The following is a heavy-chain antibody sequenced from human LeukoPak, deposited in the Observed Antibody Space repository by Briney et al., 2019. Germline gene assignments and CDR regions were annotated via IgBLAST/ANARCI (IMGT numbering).Heavy chain of an antibody. D-gene: IGHD3-10*01. CDR2: IDWDDDK. CDR1: GFSPSTSGMC. V-gene: IGHV2-70*01. J-gene: IGHJ4*02. CDR3: ARMRDYYGSGSLIDY. Sequence: SGPALVKPTQTLTLTCTFSGFSPSTSGMCVSWIRQPPGKALEWLALIDWDDDKYYSTSLKTRLTISKDTSKNQVVLTMTNMDPVDTATYYCARMRDYYGSGSLIDYWGQGTLVTVSS.